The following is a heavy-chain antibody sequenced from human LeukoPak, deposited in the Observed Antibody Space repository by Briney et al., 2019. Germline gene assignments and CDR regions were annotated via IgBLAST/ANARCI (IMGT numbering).Heavy chain of an antibody. J-gene: IGHJ4*02. D-gene: IGHD2-21*01. CDR1: GGSFSGYY. V-gene: IGHV4-34*01. CDR3: ARLPGVVDFDS. CDR2: INHTGST. Sequence: PSETLSLTCAVYGGSFSGYYWTWFRQPPGKRLEWIGEINHTGSTNFNPSLGSRVTLSIDPSKNQISLQLSSVTAADTAVYYCARLPGVVDFDSWGQGTLVTVSS.